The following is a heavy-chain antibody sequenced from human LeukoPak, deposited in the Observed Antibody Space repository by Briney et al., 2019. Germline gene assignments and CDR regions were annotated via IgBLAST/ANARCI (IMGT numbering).Heavy chain of an antibody. J-gene: IGHJ1*01. V-gene: IGHV3-7*05. CDR1: GFTFSSYW. Sequence: GGSLRLSCAAFGFTFSSYWMSWVRQAPGKGLEWVANIKQDGSEKYYVDSVKGRFTISRDNAKNSLYLQMNSLRAEDTAVYYCARAPYSSSWYSRPEYFQHWGQGTLVTVSS. D-gene: IGHD6-13*01. CDR2: IKQDGSEK. CDR3: ARAPYSSSWYSRPEYFQH.